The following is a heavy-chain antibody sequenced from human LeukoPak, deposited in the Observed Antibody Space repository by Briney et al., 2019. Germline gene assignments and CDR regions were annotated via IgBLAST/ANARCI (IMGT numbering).Heavy chain of an antibody. V-gene: IGHV3-7*01. D-gene: IGHD2-2*02. CDR2: IKQDGSEK. Sequence: QPGGSLRLSCAASGFTFSSYWMSWVRQAPGKGLEWVANIKQDGSEKYYVDSVKGRFTISRDNSKNTLYLQMNSLRAEDTAVYYCAREGCSSTSCYRPHKYYYYGMDVWGQGTTVTVSS. CDR1: GFTFSSYW. J-gene: IGHJ6*02. CDR3: AREGCSSTSCYRPHKYYYYGMDV.